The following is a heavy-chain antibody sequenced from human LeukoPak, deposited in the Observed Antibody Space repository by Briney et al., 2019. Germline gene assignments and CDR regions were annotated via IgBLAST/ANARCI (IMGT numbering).Heavy chain of an antibody. CDR1: GYTFSSFY. CDR3: ARDLSLRGVVNIYDY. D-gene: IGHD3-3*01. Sequence: GASVKVSCKTSGYTFSSFYMHWVRQAPGQGLEWMGIINPSDGGTRYAQKFQGRVTMTRDTSTSTVHMDLSSLRFEDTAVYYCARDLSLRGVVNIYDYWGQGSLVTVSS. CDR2: INPSDGGT. J-gene: IGHJ4*02. V-gene: IGHV1-46*01.